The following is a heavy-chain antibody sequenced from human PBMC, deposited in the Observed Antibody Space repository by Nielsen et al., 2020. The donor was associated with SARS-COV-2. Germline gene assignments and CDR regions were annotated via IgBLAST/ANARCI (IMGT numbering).Heavy chain of an antibody. D-gene: IGHD6-19*01. CDR1: GFMFSTYA. Sequence: GESLKISCAASGFMFSTYAMSWVRQAPGKGLEWLSTHGSDDSAHYADSVKGRFTISRDNSKNTLHLQMNSLRADDTAVYYCAKDIRSRYNSGWYCFDYWGRGTLV. CDR3: AKDIRSRYNSGWYCFDY. CDR2: HGSDDSA. J-gene: IGHJ4*02. V-gene: IGHV3-23*01.